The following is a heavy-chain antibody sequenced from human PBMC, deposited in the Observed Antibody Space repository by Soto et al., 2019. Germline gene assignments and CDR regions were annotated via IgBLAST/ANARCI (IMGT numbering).Heavy chain of an antibody. J-gene: IGHJ5*02. Sequence: SETLSLTCAVSGYSISSGYYWGWIRQPPGKGLEWIGSIYHSGSTYYNPSLKSRATISVDTSKNQFSLKLSSVTAADTAVYYCATEYRENCFDTWGQGTLVTVSS. CDR1: GYSISSGYY. D-gene: IGHD6-6*01. V-gene: IGHV4-38-2*01. CDR3: ATEYRENCFDT. CDR2: IYHSGST.